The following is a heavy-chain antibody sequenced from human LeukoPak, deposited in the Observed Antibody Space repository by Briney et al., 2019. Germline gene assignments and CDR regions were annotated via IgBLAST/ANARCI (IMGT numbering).Heavy chain of an antibody. D-gene: IGHD3-9*01. CDR1: GYTFTGYY. V-gene: IGHV1-2*02. CDR3: ARADHYDISTTYPFDY. CDR2: INPNNGGT. J-gene: IGHJ4*02. Sequence: GASVKVSCKSSGYTFTGYYMHWVRQAPGQGLEWMGWINPNNGGTNYAQKFQGRVTMTRDTSISTVYMELSRLTSDDTALHFCARADHYDISTTYPFDYWGQGTLVTVSS.